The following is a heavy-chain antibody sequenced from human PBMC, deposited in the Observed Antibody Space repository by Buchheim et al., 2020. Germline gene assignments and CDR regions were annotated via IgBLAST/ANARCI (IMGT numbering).Heavy chain of an antibody. CDR1: GGSISSGGYY. J-gene: IGHJ6*03. D-gene: IGHD2-2*01. V-gene: IGHV4-31*03. CDR3: AIEVKGIVVVPAAIYYYYYRDI. Sequence: QVQLQESGPGLVKPSQTLSLTCTVSGGSISSGGYYWSWIRQHPGKGLEWIGYIYYSGHTYYNPSLKSRVTISVDTSENQFSLKLSSVTAADTAGYYCAIEVKGIVVVPAAIYYYYYRDIWGKGTT. CDR2: IYYSGHT.